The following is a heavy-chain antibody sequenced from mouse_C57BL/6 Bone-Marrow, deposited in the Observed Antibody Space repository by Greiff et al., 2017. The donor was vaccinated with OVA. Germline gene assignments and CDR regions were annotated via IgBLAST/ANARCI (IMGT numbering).Heavy chain of an antibody. J-gene: IGHJ4*01. Sequence: EVQLVESGGGLVQPGGSLKLSCAASGFTFSDFSMYWFRQPPEKRLEWVAYISNGGGSTYYPDTVKGRFTSSRDKAKNTLYLQMSRLKSEDTAMYYCARLDAMDYWGQGTSVTVSS. CDR1: GFTFSDFS. CDR3: ARLDAMDY. V-gene: IGHV5-12*01. CDR2: ISNGGGST.